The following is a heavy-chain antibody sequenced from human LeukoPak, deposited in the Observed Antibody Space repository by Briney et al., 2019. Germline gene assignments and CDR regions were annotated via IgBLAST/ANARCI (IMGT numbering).Heavy chain of an antibody. CDR2: IYSGGST. CDR3: ARMGSSGFVRGFGMDV. V-gene: IGHV3-66*01. CDR1: RFTFRSYG. Sequence: GRSLRLFCVASRFTFRSYGMHWVRQAPGKGLEWVSVIYSGGSTYYADSVKGRFTISRDNSKNTLYLQMNSLRAEDTAVYYCARMGSSGFVRGFGMDVWGQGTTVTVSS. J-gene: IGHJ6*02. D-gene: IGHD3-22*01.